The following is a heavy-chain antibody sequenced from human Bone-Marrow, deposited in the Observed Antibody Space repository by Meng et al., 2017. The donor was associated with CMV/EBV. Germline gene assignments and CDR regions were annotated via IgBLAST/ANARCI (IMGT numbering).Heavy chain of an antibody. J-gene: IGHJ4*02. CDR3: ARSRRVVVIASYPGD. CDR1: GFSFNYYC. D-gene: IGHD2-21*01. CDR2: ISYGGSNK. Sequence: GESLKISCAASGFSFNYYCVYWVRQAPGKGLEWVAVISYGGSNKYYADSVKGRFTISRDNSKNTLYLQMNSLRAEDTAVYYCARSRRVVVIASYPGDWGQGTRVTGSS. V-gene: IGHV3-30-3*01.